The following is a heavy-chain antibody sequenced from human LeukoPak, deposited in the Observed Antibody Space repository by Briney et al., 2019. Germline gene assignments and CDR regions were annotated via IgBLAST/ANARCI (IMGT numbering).Heavy chain of an antibody. J-gene: IGHJ4*02. Sequence: VGALRLSCISCGVTFRQAGMYWGPDAPGKGVEWRAILWNEGTKTSHGEPVKGRFTTSRDNSKTRLYLQMTSMRAEETAVYYCAKARGTTASGKRGYLDYWGPGIQVTASP. D-gene: IGHD1-1*01. CDR2: LWNEGTKT. V-gene: IGHV3-33*07. CDR1: GVTFRQAG. CDR3: AKARGTTASGKRGYLDY.